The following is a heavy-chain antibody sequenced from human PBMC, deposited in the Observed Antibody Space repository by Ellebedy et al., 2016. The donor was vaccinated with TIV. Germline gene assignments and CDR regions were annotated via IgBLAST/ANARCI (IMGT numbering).Heavy chain of an antibody. CDR3: ATPDIEVEHDYHYYGMDV. V-gene: IGHV3-53*01. Sequence: PGGSLRLSCAASGFIVNSNYMSWVRQAPGRGLEWVSIIYSAGGTYYADSVKGRFTVSRDNSRNTLYLRMDSLRVEDTAIYYCATPDIEVEHDYHYYGMDVWGQGTTVTVS. D-gene: IGHD2-2*01. J-gene: IGHJ6*02. CDR2: IYSAGGT. CDR1: GFIVNSNY.